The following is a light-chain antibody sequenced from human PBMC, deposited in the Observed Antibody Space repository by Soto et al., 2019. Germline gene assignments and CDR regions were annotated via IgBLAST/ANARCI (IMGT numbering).Light chain of an antibody. V-gene: IGLV2-8*01. J-gene: IGLJ3*02. Sequence: QSVLTQPPSASGSPGQSVTISCTGTSSDVGGYNYVSWYQQHPGKAPKLMIYEVSKRPSGVPDRFSGSKYGNTASLTVSGLQDEDEAEYYCGSYAGSNTDWVFGGGTKVTVL. CDR2: EVS. CDR1: SSDVGGYNY. CDR3: GSYAGSNTDWV.